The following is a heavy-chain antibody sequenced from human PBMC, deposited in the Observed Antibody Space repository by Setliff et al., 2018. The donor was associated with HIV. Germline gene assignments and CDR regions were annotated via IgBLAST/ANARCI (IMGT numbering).Heavy chain of an antibody. CDR2: INHSGSV. J-gene: IGHJ4*02. Sequence: PSETLSLTCTVSGGSINSNTYFWGWIRQPPGKGLEWIGEINHSGSVNYNPSLKSRVTISVDTSKNQFSLKMSSVTAADTAVYYCERVDTILQFFDYWGQGIAVTVSS. V-gene: IGHV4-39*07. CDR3: ERVDTILQFFDY. CDR1: GGSINSNTYF. D-gene: IGHD5-18*01.